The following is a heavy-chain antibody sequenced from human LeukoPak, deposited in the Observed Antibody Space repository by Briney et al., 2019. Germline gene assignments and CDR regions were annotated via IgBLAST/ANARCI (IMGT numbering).Heavy chain of an antibody. CDR2: INHSGST. D-gene: IGHD3-9*01. Sequence: KASETLSLTCTVSGYSSISGYYWGWIRQSPGKGLEWIGSINHSGSTYTDPSLRSRVTISIDTSKKQFSLKLSSVTAADTAVYYCARGGNGFEDAFDIWGQGTMVTVSS. CDR3: ARGGNGFEDAFDI. J-gene: IGHJ3*02. V-gene: IGHV4-38-2*02. CDR1: GYSSISGYY.